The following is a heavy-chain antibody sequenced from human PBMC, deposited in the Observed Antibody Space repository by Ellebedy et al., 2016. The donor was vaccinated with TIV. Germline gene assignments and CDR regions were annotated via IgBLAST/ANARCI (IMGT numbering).Heavy chain of an antibody. CDR1: GFSVGNFY. CDR3: AKRSGSFSFFDY. CDR2: IYSGGST. Sequence: GESLKISCAASGFSVGNFYTTWVRQPPGKGLEWLAIIYSGGSTYYADSVKGRFTISRDNSKNTLYLQMNSLRGEDTAVYYCAKRSGSFSFFDYWGQGTLVTVSS. J-gene: IGHJ4*02. V-gene: IGHV3-66*02. D-gene: IGHD1-26*01.